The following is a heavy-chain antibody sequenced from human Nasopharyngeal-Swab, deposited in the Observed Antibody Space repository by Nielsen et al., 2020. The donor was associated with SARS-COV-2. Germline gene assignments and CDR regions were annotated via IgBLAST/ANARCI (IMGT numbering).Heavy chain of an antibody. Sequence: GESLKISCAASGFTFSNAWMSWVRQAPGKGLEWVGRIKSKTDGGTTDYAAPVKGRFTISRDDSKNTLYLQMNSLRAEDTAVYYCAKEAHAYCGGDCFYNWFDPWGQGTLVTVSS. D-gene: IGHD2-21*02. CDR1: GFTFSNAW. CDR2: IKSKTDGGTT. V-gene: IGHV3-15*01. CDR3: AKEAHAYCGGDCFYNWFDP. J-gene: IGHJ5*02.